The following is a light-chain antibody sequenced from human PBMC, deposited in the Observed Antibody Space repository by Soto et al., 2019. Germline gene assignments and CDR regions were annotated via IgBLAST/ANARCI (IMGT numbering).Light chain of an antibody. Sequence: EIVMTQSPATLSVSPGERATLSCRASQSVSSNLAWYQQKPGQAPRLLIYCASTRATGIPARFSGSGSGTEFTLTISRLQSEDFAVYYCQQYNNWPRTFGQGTKVEIK. CDR3: QQYNNWPRT. CDR1: QSVSSN. V-gene: IGKV3-15*01. CDR2: CAS. J-gene: IGKJ1*01.